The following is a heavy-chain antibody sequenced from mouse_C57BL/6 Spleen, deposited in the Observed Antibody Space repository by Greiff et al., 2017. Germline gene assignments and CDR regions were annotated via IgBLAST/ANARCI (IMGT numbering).Heavy chain of an antibody. V-gene: IGHV1-82*01. CDR3: ARWGYDYDGAY. CDR1: GYAFSSSW. D-gene: IGHD2-4*01. J-gene: IGHJ3*01. CDR2: IYPGDGDT. Sequence: VKLQESGPELVKPGASVKISCKASGYAFSSSWMNWVKQRPGKGLEWIGRIYPGDGDTNYNGKFKGKATLTADKSSSTAYMQLSSLTSEDSAVYFCARWGYDYDGAYWGQGTLVTVSA.